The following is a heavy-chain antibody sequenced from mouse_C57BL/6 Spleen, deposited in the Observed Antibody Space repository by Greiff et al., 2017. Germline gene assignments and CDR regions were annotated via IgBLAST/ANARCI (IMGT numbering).Heavy chain of an antibody. J-gene: IGHJ3*02. Sequence: EVQLQQSGPELVKPGASVKMSCKASGYTFTDYNMHWVKQSHGKSLEWIGYINPNNGGTSYNQKFKGKATLTVNKSSSTAYMELRSLTSEDSAVYHCAKGLYDGYSGWGQGTLVTVSA. V-gene: IGHV1-22*01. CDR2: INPNNGGT. D-gene: IGHD2-3*01. CDR1: GYTFTDYN. CDR3: AKGLYDGYSG.